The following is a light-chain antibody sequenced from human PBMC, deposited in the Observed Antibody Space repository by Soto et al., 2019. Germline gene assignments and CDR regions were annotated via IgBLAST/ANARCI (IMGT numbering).Light chain of an antibody. Sequence: DIQMTQSPSSLSASVGDRVIITCQASQDIRHYLNWYQQKPGKAPQLLIYDASNLETGVPSRFSGRGSGTDFTFTISSQQPEDTATYYCQQYDNLLLTFGGGTKVEIK. J-gene: IGKJ4*01. CDR3: QQYDNLLLT. CDR1: QDIRHY. V-gene: IGKV1-33*01. CDR2: DAS.